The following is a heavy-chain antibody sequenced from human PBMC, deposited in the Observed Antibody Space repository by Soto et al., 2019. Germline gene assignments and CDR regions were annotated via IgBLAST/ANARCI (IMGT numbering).Heavy chain of an antibody. V-gene: IGHV1-18*01. CDR1: GYIFVNYG. CDR3: AMVDNYVTPTPQDV. Sequence: QVQLVQSGDEVRKPGSSVKVSCKASGYIFVNYGIAWVREAPGKGLEWMGWISHYSGNTHYASKVKGRLTLTTDTSTSTAYMDLGSLTPDDKAVYYCAMVDNYVTPTPQDVWGQGTTVTVSS. D-gene: IGHD3-16*01. CDR2: ISHYSGNT. J-gene: IGHJ6*02.